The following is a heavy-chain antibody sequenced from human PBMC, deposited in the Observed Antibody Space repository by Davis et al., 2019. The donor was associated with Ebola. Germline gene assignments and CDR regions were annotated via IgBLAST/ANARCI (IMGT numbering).Heavy chain of an antibody. CDR2: IKSKSDGGTT. CDR3: ATSGSVSGRLEY. CDR1: GLTLTNAW. J-gene: IGHJ4*02. Sequence: GESLKISCAASGLTLTNAWMSWVRQAPGKGLEWLGRIKSKSDGGTTDSAAPVKGRFSISRDDSKNTLYLQMNSLKTGDTAVYYCATSGSVSGRLEYWGQGTLVTVSS. V-gene: IGHV3-15*01. D-gene: IGHD6-19*01.